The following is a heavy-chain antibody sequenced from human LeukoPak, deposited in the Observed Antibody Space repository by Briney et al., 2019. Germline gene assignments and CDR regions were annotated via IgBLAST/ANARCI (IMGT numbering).Heavy chain of an antibody. J-gene: IGHJ6*02. V-gene: IGHV4-34*01. Sequence: SETLSLTCAVYGGSSSGYYWSWIRQPPGKGLEWIGEINHSGSTNYNPSLKSRVTISVDTSKNQFSLKLSSVTAADTAVYYCAHKGYSSSSDYYYYGMDVWGQGTTVTVSS. CDR3: AHKGYSSSSDYYYYGMDV. D-gene: IGHD6-6*01. CDR2: INHSGST. CDR1: GGSSSGYY.